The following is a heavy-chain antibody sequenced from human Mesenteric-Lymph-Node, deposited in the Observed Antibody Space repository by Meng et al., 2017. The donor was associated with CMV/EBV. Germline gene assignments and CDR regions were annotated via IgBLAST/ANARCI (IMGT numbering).Heavy chain of an antibody. V-gene: IGHV1-8*02. CDR1: GHAFTDYY. CDR3: ALQGSPFDY. CDR2: MNPNSGNT. D-gene: IGHD5-24*01. J-gene: IGHJ4*02. Sequence: ASVKVSCKASGHAFTDYYIHWVRQARGQGLEWMGWMNPNSGNTGYAQKFQGRVTMTRNTSISTAYMELSSLRSEDTAVYYCALQGSPFDYWGQGTLVTVSS.